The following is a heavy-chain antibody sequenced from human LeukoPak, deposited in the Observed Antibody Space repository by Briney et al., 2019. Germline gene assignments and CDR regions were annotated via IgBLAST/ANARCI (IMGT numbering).Heavy chain of an antibody. Sequence: SETLSLTCAVYGGSFSGYYWSWIRQPPGKGLEWIGEINHSGSTSYNPSLKSRVTISVDTSKNQFSLKLNSVTAADTAVYYCARIYSSSWFLNWFDPWGQGTLVTVSS. CDR2: INHSGST. CDR1: GGSFSGYY. CDR3: ARIYSSSWFLNWFDP. D-gene: IGHD6-13*01. V-gene: IGHV4-34*01. J-gene: IGHJ5*02.